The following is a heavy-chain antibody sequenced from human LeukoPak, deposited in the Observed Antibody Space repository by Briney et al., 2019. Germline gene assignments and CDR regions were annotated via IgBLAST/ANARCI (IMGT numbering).Heavy chain of an antibody. CDR1: GGSIRSYH. CDR2: IYYSGST. D-gene: IGHD3-3*01. V-gene: IGHV4-59*01. Sequence: SETLSLTCTVSGGSIRSYHWSWIRQSPGKGLEWIGYIYYSGSTNYNPSLKSRVTISVDTSKNQFSLKLSSVTAADTAVYYCARGTASYYDFWSGYRSLGMDVWGQGTTVTVSS. J-gene: IGHJ6*02. CDR3: ARGTASYYDFWSGYRSLGMDV.